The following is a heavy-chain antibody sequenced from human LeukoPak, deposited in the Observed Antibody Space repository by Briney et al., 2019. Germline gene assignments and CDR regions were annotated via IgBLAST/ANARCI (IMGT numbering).Heavy chain of an antibody. CDR2: IYPDDSDT. CDR1: GYSFTSYW. Sequence: GESLEISRKGSGYSFTSYWIGWVRQMPGKGLEWMGIIYPDDSDTRYSPSFQGQVTISADKSISTAYLQWSSLKASDTAMYYCARTAYYDFWSGYPGPQDYWGQGTLVTVSS. J-gene: IGHJ4*02. CDR3: ARTAYYDFWSGYPGPQDY. D-gene: IGHD3-3*01. V-gene: IGHV5-51*01.